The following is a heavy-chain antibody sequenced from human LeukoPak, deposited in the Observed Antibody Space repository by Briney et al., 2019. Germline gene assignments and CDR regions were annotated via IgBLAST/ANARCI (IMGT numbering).Heavy chain of an antibody. CDR3: ARDRVDYYDSTGLLDY. CDR2: IYHSGST. J-gene: IGHJ4*02. Sequence: SGTLSLTCAVSGGSISSNHWWSWVRQSPGKGLEWIGEIYHSGSTNYNPSLKRRVTISIDKSKNQFSLKLTSVTAADTAVYYCARDRVDYYDSTGLLDYWGQGTLVTVSS. CDR1: GGSISSNHW. D-gene: IGHD3-22*01. V-gene: IGHV4-4*02.